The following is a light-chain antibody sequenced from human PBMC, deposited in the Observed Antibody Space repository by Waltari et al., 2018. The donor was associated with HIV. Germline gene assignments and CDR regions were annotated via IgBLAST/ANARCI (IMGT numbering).Light chain of an antibody. Sequence: QSALTQPRSVSGSPGQSVTISCTGTSSDVGGYNYVPWSLQHPGKAPKVMIYDVSKRPSGVPDRFSGSKSGNTASLTISGLQAEDEADYYCCSFAGSPWVFGGGTKLTVL. V-gene: IGLV2-11*01. J-gene: IGLJ3*02. CDR2: DVS. CDR3: CSFAGSPWV. CDR1: SSDVGGYNY.